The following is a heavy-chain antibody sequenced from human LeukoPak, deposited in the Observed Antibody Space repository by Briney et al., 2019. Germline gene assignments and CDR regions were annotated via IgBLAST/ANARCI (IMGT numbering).Heavy chain of an antibody. J-gene: IGHJ6*02. D-gene: IGHD5-24*01. CDR3: SRDSYGYRHDSGFGV. CDR2: TASKIHGGII. V-gene: IGHV3-49*03. CDR1: GFTFADYA. Sequence: GGSLRLSCTASGFTFADYALSWFRQAPGKGLEGVGFTASKIHGGIIEYAAPVKGRFTISSDDYRSIAYLEMNSLRTEDTAVYYCSRDSYGYRHDSGFGVWRQGTTVIVSS.